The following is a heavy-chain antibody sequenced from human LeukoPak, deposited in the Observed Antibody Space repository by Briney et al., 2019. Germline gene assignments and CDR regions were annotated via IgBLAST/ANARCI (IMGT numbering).Heavy chain of an antibody. D-gene: IGHD6-13*01. CDR1: GFSFSTYW. Sequence: GGSLRLSCAASGFSFSTYWMSWVRQAPGKGLERVANIKQDESEKYYVDSAKGRFTISRDNAKNSLYLQMNSLRAEDTAVYYCATDLGSSRPNFWGQGILVTVSS. J-gene: IGHJ4*02. CDR3: ATDLGSSRPNF. CDR2: IKQDESEK. V-gene: IGHV3-7*01.